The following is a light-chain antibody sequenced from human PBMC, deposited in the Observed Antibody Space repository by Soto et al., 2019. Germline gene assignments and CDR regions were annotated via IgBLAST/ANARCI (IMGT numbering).Light chain of an antibody. J-gene: IGKJ1*01. CDR2: GAS. V-gene: IGKV3-15*01. Sequence: EIVMTQSPATLSVSPGEGATLSCRASQSVSSNLAWYQQKPGQAPRLLIYGASTRATSIPARFSASGSGTEFTLTIRSLQSEDFAVYFCQQYNDWPRTFGQGTKVEIK. CDR1: QSVSSN. CDR3: QQYNDWPRT.